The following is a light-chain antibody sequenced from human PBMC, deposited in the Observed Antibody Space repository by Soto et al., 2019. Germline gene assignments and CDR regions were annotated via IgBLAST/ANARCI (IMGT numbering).Light chain of an antibody. J-gene: IGKJ1*01. Sequence: DIQMTQSPSTLPASVGDRVTITCRASQSVDRWLAWYQQKPGKAPELLIYKATNLESGVPSRFSGSGSGTEFTLTISSLQPDDFATYYCQQYDTDSTFGQGTKVDIK. CDR1: QSVDRW. CDR2: KAT. CDR3: QQYDTDST. V-gene: IGKV1-5*03.